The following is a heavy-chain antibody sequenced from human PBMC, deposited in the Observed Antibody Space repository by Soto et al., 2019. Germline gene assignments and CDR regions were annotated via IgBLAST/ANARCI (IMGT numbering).Heavy chain of an antibody. J-gene: IGHJ6*02. V-gene: IGHV3-33*01. Sequence: GGSLRLSCAASGFTFSSYGMHWVRQAPGKGLEWVAVIWYDGSNKYYADSVKGRFTISRDNSKNTLYLQMNSLRAEDTAVYYCARPVRGYSYGYYYYGMDVWGQGTTVTVSS. D-gene: IGHD5-18*01. CDR3: ARPVRGYSYGYYYYGMDV. CDR2: IWYDGSNK. CDR1: GFTFSSYG.